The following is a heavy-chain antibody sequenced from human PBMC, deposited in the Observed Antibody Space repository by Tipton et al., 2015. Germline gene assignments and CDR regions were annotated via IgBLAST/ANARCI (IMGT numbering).Heavy chain of an antibody. CDR1: GDSISSISW. Sequence: TLSLTCSVSGDSISSISWWTWVRQSPGKGLEWIGEIQHGGTSNYNPSLKSRVTMSVDTSKNHFSLQLTSVTAADMAVYYCAREGWNSDSSGYDYWSQGTLVSVSS. CDR3: AREGWNSDSSGYDY. CDR2: IQHGGTS. D-gene: IGHD3-22*01. J-gene: IGHJ4*02. V-gene: IGHV4-4*02.